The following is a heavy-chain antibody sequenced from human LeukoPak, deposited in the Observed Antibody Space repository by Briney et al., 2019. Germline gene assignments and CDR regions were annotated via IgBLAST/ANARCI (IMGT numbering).Heavy chain of an antibody. Sequence: TLSLTCTVSGGSISSGAYYWSWIRQPPGKGLEWIGYIYQSGSTYYNPSLKSRVTISVDTSKNQFSLKLSSVTAADTAVYYCARDHYLSSGWYLPGTGFDYWGQGTLVTVSS. V-gene: IGHV4-30-2*01. D-gene: IGHD6-19*01. CDR3: ARDHYLSSGWYLPGTGFDY. J-gene: IGHJ4*02. CDR2: IYQSGST. CDR1: GGSISSGAYY.